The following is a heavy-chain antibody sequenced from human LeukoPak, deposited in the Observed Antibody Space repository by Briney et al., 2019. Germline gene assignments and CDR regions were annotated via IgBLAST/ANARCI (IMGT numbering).Heavy chain of an antibody. CDR1: GFTFRNYP. CDR3: ASPYYYDGSSYYHFFDH. D-gene: IGHD3-22*01. J-gene: IGHJ4*02. CDR2: ISYDGTTK. Sequence: PGGSLRLSCEASGFTFRNYPVHWVRQAPGKGLEWVTVISYDGTTKYYADSVKGRFTTSRDNSRNTLYLQMNNLRTEDTAVYYCASPYYYDGSSYYHFFDHWGQGTLVTVSS. V-gene: IGHV3-30*04.